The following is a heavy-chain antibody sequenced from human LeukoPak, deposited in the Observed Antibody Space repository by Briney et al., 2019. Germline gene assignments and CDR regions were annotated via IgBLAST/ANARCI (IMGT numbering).Heavy chain of an antibody. D-gene: IGHD3-22*01. Sequence: GSSVKVSCKASGYTFTSYGISWVRQAPGQGLEWMGWISAYNGNTNYAQKLQGRVTMTTDTSTSTAYMELRSLRSDDTAVYYCARDWYYYDSSGYYYRLYAFDIWGQGTMVTVSS. J-gene: IGHJ3*02. CDR1: GYTFTSYG. CDR2: ISAYNGNT. V-gene: IGHV1-18*01. CDR3: ARDWYYYDSSGYYYRLYAFDI.